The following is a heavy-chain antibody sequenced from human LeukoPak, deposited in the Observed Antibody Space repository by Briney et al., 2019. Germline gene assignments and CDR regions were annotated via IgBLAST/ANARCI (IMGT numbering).Heavy chain of an antibody. CDR3: ASVRVVPAAVGFYYYGMDV. V-gene: IGHV1-69*04. Sequence: SEKVSCKASGGTFSSYAISWVRQAPGQGLEWMGRIIPIFGIANYAQKFQGRVTITADKSTSTAYMELSSLRSEDTAVYYCASVRVVPAAVGFYYYGMDVWGQGTTVTVSS. D-gene: IGHD2-2*01. J-gene: IGHJ6*02. CDR1: GGTFSSYA. CDR2: IIPIFGIA.